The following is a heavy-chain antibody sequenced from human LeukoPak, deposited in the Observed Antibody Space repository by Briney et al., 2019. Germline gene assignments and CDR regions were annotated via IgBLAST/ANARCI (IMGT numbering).Heavy chain of an antibody. CDR3: AKVYDILTGYYDY. D-gene: IGHD3-9*01. CDR1: GFTFSSYA. V-gene: IGHV3-23*01. CDR2: ISGSGGST. Sequence: GGSLRLSCAASGFTFSSYAMGWVRQAPGKGLEWVPAISGSGGSTYYADSVKGRFTISRDNSKNTLYLQMNSLRAEDTAVYYCAKVYDILTGYYDYWGQGTLVTVSS. J-gene: IGHJ4*02.